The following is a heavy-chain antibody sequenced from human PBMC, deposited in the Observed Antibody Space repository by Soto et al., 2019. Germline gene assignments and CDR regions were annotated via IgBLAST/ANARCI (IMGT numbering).Heavy chain of an antibody. CDR3: AKDIAPGLYGSGAYFDY. CDR1: GCTFSSYA. Sequence: RASVKVSCKASGCTFSSYAISWVRQAPGQGLEWMGGIIPIFGTANYAQKFQGRVTITADESTSTAYMELSSLRAEDTALYYCAKDIAPGLYGSGAYFDYWGQGTLVTVSS. CDR2: IIPIFGTA. J-gene: IGHJ4*02. D-gene: IGHD3-10*01. V-gene: IGHV1-69*13.